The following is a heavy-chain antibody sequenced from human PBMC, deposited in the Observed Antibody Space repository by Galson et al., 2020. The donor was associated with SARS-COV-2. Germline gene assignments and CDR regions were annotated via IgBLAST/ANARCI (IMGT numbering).Heavy chain of an antibody. CDR3: ARDLEVDIVATTTSQYYDYGMDV. V-gene: IGHV1-18*04. CDR2: ISAYNGNT. Sequence: ASVKVSCKASGYTFTSYGISWVRQAPGQGLEWMGWISAYNGNTNYAQKLQGRVTMTTDTSRSTAYMELRSLRSDDTAVYYCARDLEVDIVATTTSQYYDYGMDVWGQGTTVTVSS. D-gene: IGHD5-12*01. CDR1: GYTFTSYG. J-gene: IGHJ6*02.